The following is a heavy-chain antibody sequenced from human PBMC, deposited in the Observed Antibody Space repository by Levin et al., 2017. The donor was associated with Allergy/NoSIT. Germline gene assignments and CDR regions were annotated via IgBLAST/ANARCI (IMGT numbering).Heavy chain of an antibody. CDR2: IYSSGST. Sequence: SETLSLTCTVSGGSISNYYWSWIRQPTGKGLEWIGRIYSSGSTNYNPSLNSRVTMSVDTSKNQFSLKLSSVTAADTALYYCARGWGAATYEALDIWGQGTRVTVSS. CDR3: ARGWGAATYEALDI. CDR1: GGSISNYY. J-gene: IGHJ3*02. D-gene: IGHD3-16*01. V-gene: IGHV4-4*07.